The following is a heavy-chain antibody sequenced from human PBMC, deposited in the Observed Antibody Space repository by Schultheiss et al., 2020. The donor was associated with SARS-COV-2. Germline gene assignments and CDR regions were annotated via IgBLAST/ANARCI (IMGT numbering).Heavy chain of an antibody. CDR3: ARGPPLFDP. Sequence: GGSLRLSCAASGFTFSSYSMNWVRQTPGKGLEWVSYISTGGDTIYYTDSVKGRFTISRDNAKNSLYLQMNSLRDEDTAVYYCARGPPLFDPWGQGTLVTVSS. CDR1: GFTFSSYS. CDR2: ISTGGDTI. V-gene: IGHV3-48*02. J-gene: IGHJ5*02.